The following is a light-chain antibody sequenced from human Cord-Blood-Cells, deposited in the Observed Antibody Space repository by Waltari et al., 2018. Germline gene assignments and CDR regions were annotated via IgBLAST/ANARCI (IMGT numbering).Light chain of an antibody. CDR1: QSISSS. V-gene: IGKV1-39*01. CDR3: QQSYSTPLT. CDR2: AAS. Sequence: DIKMTQSPSSLSASVGDRVTITCRASQSISSSLNWYQQKPGKAPKLLIYAASSLQSGVPSRFSGSGSGTDFTLTISSLQPEDFATYYCQQSYSTPLTVGGGTKVEIK. J-gene: IGKJ4*01.